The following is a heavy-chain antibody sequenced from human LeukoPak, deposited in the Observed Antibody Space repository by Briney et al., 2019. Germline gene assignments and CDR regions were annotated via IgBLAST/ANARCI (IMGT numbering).Heavy chain of an antibody. CDR3: ARGGGGYYYYGMDV. J-gene: IGHJ6*04. CDR1: GGTFSSYA. CDR2: IIPIFGTA. V-gene: IGHV1-69*13. Sequence: GASVKVSCKASGGTFSSYAISWVRQAPGQGLEWMGGIIPIFGTANYARKFQGRVTITADESTGTAYMELSSLRSEDTAVYYCARGGGGYYYYGMDVWGKGTTVTVSS. D-gene: IGHD3-10*01.